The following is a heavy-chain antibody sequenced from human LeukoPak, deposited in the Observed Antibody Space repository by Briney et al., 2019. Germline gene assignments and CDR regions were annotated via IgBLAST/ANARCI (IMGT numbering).Heavy chain of an antibody. CDR2: ISSSSSYI. J-gene: IGHJ4*02. V-gene: IGHV3-21*01. Sequence: GGSLRLSCAASGFTFSSYAMSWVRQAPGKGLEWVSSISSSSSYIYYADSVKGRFTISRDNAKNSLYLQMNSLRAEDTAVYYCASPVAGYWGQGTLVTVSS. CDR1: GFTFSSYA. CDR3: ASPVAGY. D-gene: IGHD5-12*01.